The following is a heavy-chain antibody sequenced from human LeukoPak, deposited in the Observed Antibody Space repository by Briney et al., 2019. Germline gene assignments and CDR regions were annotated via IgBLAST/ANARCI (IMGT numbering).Heavy chain of an antibody. D-gene: IGHD3-10*01. V-gene: IGHV3-53*01. CDR1: GFIVSSNR. Sequence: GGSLRLSCAASGFIVSSNRMSWVRQAPGKGLEWVSVIYSGGSTNYADPVKGRFTISRDNSKNTLYLQMNSLRAEDTAVYYCAKDRWGFGELLFDYWGQGTLVTVSS. CDR2: IYSGGST. J-gene: IGHJ4*02. CDR3: AKDRWGFGELLFDY.